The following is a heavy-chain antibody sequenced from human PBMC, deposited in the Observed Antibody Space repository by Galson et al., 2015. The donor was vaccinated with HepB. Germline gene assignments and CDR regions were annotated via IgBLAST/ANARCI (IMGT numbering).Heavy chain of an antibody. CDR3: ARGGDFWSGYYNPLDY. Sequence: SLRLSCAASGFTFSDHYMDWVRQAPGKGLEWVGRTRNKANSYTTEYAASVKGRFTISRDDSKNSLYLQMNSLKTEDTAVYYCARGGDFWSGYYNPLDYWGQGTLVTVSS. V-gene: IGHV3-72*01. J-gene: IGHJ4*02. CDR2: TRNKANSYTT. D-gene: IGHD3-3*01. CDR1: GFTFSDHY.